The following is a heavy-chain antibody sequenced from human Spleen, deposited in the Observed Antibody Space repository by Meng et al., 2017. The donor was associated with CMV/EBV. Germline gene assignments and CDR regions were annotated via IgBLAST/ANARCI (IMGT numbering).Heavy chain of an antibody. CDR3: ARVLDYILNY. D-gene: IGHD3/OR15-3a*01. V-gene: IGHV4-39*07. Sequence: QLQLQEPGPGLVKPSETLSLTCTVSGASISSSSYSWGWIRQPPGKGLQWIGTIYYSGSTYYNPSLKSRVTISVDTSKNQFSLKLTSVTAADTAVYYCARVLDYILNYWGQGTLVTVSS. CDR1: GASISSSSYS. J-gene: IGHJ4*02. CDR2: IYYSGST.